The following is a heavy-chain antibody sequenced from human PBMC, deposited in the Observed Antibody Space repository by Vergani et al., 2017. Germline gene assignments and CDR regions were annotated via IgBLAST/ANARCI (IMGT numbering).Heavy chain of an antibody. CDR3: AKTHDFSSLYSAYNWCDP. D-gene: IGHD3-3*01. CDR1: GYSITNYW. V-gene: IGHV5-51*03. Sequence: VQLVQSGAEVKKPGESLKISCQGSGYSITNYWIAWVRQRPGKGLEWMGIIYAGDSDVRYSPSFQGQVTMSVDKSLSTAYLQWSSLKASDTATYYCAKTHDFSSLYSAYNWCDPWGQGTQVTVAS. J-gene: IGHJ5*02. CDR2: IYAGDSDV.